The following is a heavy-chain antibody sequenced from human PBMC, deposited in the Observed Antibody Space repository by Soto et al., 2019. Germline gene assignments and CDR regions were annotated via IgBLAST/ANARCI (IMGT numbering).Heavy chain of an antibody. CDR3: ARVVGNSAGYGY. J-gene: IGHJ4*02. Sequence: SETLSLTCTVSGGSISSYYWSWIRQPPGKGLEWIGYIYYSGSTNYNPSLKSRVTISVDTSKNQSSLKLSSVTAADTAVYYCARVVGNSAGYGYWGQGTLVTVS. CDR2: IYYSGST. V-gene: IGHV4-59*01. D-gene: IGHD3-9*01. CDR1: GGSISSYY.